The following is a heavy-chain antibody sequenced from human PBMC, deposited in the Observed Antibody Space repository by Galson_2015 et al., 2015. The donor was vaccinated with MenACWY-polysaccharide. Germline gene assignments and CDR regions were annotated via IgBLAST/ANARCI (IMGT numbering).Heavy chain of an antibody. D-gene: IGHD2-15*01. CDR2: ISGGGDTT. J-gene: IGHJ3*02. Sequence: SLRLSCAASGFTFSSYAMSWVRQAPGQGLEWVSAISGGGDTTYYADSVKGRFTISRDNSKNTLFLQMSSLRAEDTAVYYCAKDWWFEGGFSTFDILGQGTMVT. CDR1: GFTFSSYA. CDR3: AKDWWFEGGFSTFDI. V-gene: IGHV3-23*01.